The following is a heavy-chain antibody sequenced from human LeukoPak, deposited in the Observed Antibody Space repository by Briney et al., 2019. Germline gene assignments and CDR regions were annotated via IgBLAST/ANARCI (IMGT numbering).Heavy chain of an antibody. CDR2: FYYSGST. V-gene: IGHV4-31*03. CDR3: TEYRGGAFDI. CDR1: GGSISSGGYY. D-gene: IGHD2-2*01. J-gene: IGHJ3*02. Sequence: SETLSLTCTVSGGSISSGGYYWSWIRQHPGTGLEWIGYFYYSGSTYYNPSLKSRVTISVDTSKNQFSLKLSSVTAADTAVYYCTEYRGGAFDIWGQGTMVTVSS.